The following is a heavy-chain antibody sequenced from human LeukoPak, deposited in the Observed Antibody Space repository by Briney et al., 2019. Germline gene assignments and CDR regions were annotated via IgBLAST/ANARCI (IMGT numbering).Heavy chain of an antibody. D-gene: IGHD3-10*01. Sequence: SXRLXCAASGFTFSSYWMSWVRQAPGXGLXXXANIKQDGSEKYYVDSVKGRFTISRDNAKNSLYLQMNCLRAEDTAVYYCASLILWFGYDAFDIWGQGTMVTVSS. CDR3: ASLILWFGYDAFDI. CDR2: IKQDGSEK. J-gene: IGHJ3*02. V-gene: IGHV3-7*01. CDR1: GFTFSSYW.